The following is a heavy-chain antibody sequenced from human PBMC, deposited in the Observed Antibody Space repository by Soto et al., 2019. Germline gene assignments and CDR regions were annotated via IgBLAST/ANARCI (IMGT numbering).Heavy chain of an antibody. J-gene: IGHJ4*02. CDR2: INHLETT. V-gene: IGHV4-30-2*01. CDR3: ARGGGSDSFDY. CDR1: GASITYGGYS. Sequence: SETLSLTCTVSGASITYGGYSWSWIRQTPGKGLEWIGYINHLETTFYNPSFESRITLSIDRAKNQFSLKLHSMSAADRAVYFCARGGGSDSFDYWGQGILVTVSS. D-gene: IGHD1-26*01.